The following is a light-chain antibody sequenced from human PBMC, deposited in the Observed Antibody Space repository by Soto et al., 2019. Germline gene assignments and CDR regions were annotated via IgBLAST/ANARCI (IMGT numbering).Light chain of an antibody. J-gene: IGLJ1*01. CDR3: CSYAGSSTHYV. Sequence: QSVLTQPASLSGSPGQSITISCTGTSSDIGAYDYVSWFQQHPGKAPKLMIYEGSKRPSGVSNRFSGSKSGNTASLTISGLQAEEEADYYCCSYAGSSTHYVFGTGTKVTV. V-gene: IGLV2-23*01. CDR2: EGS. CDR1: SSDIGAYDY.